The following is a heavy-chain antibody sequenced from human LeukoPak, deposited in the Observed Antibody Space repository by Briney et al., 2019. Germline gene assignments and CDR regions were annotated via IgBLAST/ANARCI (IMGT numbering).Heavy chain of an antibody. J-gene: IGHJ4*02. CDR1: GGSFSGYY. Sequence: SETLSLTCAVYGGSFSGYYWSWIRQPPGKWLEWIGEINHSGSTNYNPSLKSRVTISVDTSKNQFSLKLSSVTAADTAVYYCARGSRGMEWLLYRRGFDYWGQGTLVTVSS. CDR3: ARGSRGMEWLLYRRGFDY. CDR2: INHSGST. D-gene: IGHD3-3*01. V-gene: IGHV4-34*01.